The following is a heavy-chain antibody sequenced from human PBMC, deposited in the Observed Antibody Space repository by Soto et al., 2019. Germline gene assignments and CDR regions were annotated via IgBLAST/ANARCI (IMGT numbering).Heavy chain of an antibody. J-gene: IGHJ6*02. CDR2: ISAYNGNT. CDR1: GYTFTSYG. Sequence: ASVKVSCKASGYTFTSYGISWVRQAPGQGLEWMGWISAYNGNTNYAQKLQGRVTMTTDTSTRTAYMELRSLRSDDTAVYYCARGAVDYYDSSGYYYYYYGMDVWGQGTTVTV. V-gene: IGHV1-18*04. D-gene: IGHD3-22*01. CDR3: ARGAVDYYDSSGYYYYYYGMDV.